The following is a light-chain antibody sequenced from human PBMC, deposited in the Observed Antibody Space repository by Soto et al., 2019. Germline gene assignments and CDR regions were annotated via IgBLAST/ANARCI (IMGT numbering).Light chain of an antibody. CDR3: QQYYSYPLT. CDR1: QDISIH. CDR2: AAS. Sequence: DIQMTQSPSSLSASVGDTITITCRASQDISIHLAWFQQRPGKAPMSLISAASSLQSGVPSKFSGSGSGADFTLTISNLQPEDFATYHCQQYYSYPLTFGGGTKVEIK. V-gene: IGKV1-16*02. J-gene: IGKJ4*01.